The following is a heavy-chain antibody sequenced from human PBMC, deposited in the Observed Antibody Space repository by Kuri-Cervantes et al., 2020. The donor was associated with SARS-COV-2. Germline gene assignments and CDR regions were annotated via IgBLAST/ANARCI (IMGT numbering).Heavy chain of an antibody. J-gene: IGHJ6*03. D-gene: IGHD2-8*01. CDR2: ITPFNGNT. Sequence: SVKVSCKASGYTFTYRYLHWVRQAPGQALEWMGWITPFNGNTNYAQKFQDRVTITRDRSMSTAYMELSSLRSEDTAVYYCARGNQGVPYYYMDVWGKGTTVTVSS. CDR1: GYTFTYRY. CDR3: ARGNQGVPYYYMDV. V-gene: IGHV1-45*02.